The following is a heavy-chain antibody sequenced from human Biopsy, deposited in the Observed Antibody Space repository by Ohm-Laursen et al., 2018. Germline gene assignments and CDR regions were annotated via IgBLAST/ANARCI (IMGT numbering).Heavy chain of an antibody. J-gene: IGHJ5*02. Sequence: GSSVKVSCKASGGTFSSDIFAWVRQAPGQRPEWMGDVMPFFGTAQYAPKLQGRVSMTADKTTYTAYMELTSLTSEDTAVYFCARHYYYPSGYNWFDPWGQGTLVPVSS. CDR2: VMPFFGTA. CDR1: GGTFSSDI. D-gene: IGHD3-22*01. V-gene: IGHV1-69*06. CDR3: ARHYYYPSGYNWFDP.